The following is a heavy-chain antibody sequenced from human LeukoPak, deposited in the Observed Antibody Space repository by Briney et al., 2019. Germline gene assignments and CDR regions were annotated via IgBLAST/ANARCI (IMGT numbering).Heavy chain of an antibody. Sequence: GGSLRLSCAASGFTFSSYSMNWVRQAPGKGLEWVSSISSSSSYIYYADSVKGRFTISRDNAKNSLYLQMNSLRAEDTAVYYCARENYDILTGYYKPSDSGPGAFDIWGQGTMVTVSS. CDR3: ARENYDILTGYYKPSDSGPGAFDI. CDR2: ISSSSSYI. D-gene: IGHD3-9*01. CDR1: GFTFSSYS. J-gene: IGHJ3*02. V-gene: IGHV3-21*01.